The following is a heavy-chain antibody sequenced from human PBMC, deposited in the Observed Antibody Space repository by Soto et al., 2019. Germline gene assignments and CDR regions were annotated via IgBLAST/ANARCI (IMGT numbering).Heavy chain of an antibody. CDR2: ISAYNGQT. D-gene: IGHD3-10*01. Sequence: QVQLVQSGAEVKKPGASVKVSSNASGYTLTSYGVSWVRQVPGQRLQWIGWISAYNGQTNYAQKLQGRVTMTTDTSTSTAYMEVRSLRSDDTAVYYCARDYYYGSGPRYWGQGTLVTGSS. CDR1: GYTLTSYG. CDR3: ARDYYYGSGPRY. V-gene: IGHV1-18*01. J-gene: IGHJ4*02.